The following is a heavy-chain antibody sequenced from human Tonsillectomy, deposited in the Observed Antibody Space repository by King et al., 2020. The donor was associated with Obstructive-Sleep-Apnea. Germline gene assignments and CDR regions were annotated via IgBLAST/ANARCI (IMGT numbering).Heavy chain of an antibody. CDR2: ISGSGGST. V-gene: IGHV3-23*04. CDR3: AKCTRSRGYSYGYSDYFDY. D-gene: IGHD5-18*01. J-gene: IGHJ4*02. CDR1: GFTFSSYA. Sequence: VQLVESGGGLVQPGGSLRLSCAASGFTFSSYAMSWVRQAPGKGLEWVSAISGSGGSTYYADSVKGRFTISRDNSKNTLYLQMNSLRAEDTAVYYCAKCTRSRGYSYGYSDYFDYWGQGTLVTVSS.